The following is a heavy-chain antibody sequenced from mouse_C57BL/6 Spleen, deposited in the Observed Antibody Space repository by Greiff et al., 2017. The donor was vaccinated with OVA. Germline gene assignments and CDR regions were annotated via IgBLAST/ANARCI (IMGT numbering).Heavy chain of an antibody. CDR2: IRNKANGYTT. CDR3: ARYYDYDYYAMDY. Sequence: EVKLMESGGGLVQPGGSLSLSCAASGFTFTDYYMSWVRQPPGKALEWLGFIRNKANGYTTEYSASVKGRFTISRDNSQSILYLQMNALRAEDSATYYCARYYDYDYYAMDYWGQGTSVTVSS. CDR1: GFTFTDYY. D-gene: IGHD2-4*01. V-gene: IGHV7-3*01. J-gene: IGHJ4*01.